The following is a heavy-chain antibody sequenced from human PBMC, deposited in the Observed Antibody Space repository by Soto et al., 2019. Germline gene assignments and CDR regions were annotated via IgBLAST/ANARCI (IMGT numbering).Heavy chain of an antibody. V-gene: IGHV3-73*01. CDR1: GFVFKDSS. J-gene: IGHJ4*02. CDR2: IRDRAYNYAT. CDR3: TRLISAAQDY. D-gene: IGHD3-10*01. Sequence: EVLLVESGGGLVQPGGSLKLSCAASGFVFKDSSIHWVRQASGKGLEWVGRIRDRAYNYATAYAASVEGRFTISRDDSDNTAYLHMSSLKTEETAIYYCTRLISAAQDYWGQGTLVTVSS.